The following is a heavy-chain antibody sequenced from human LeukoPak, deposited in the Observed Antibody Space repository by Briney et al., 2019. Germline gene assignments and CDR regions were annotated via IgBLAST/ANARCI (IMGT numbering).Heavy chain of an antibody. V-gene: IGHV3-7*01. Sequence: PGGSLRLSCAASGFSFSNYWMNRVRQAPGKGLECVASAKQDGSEKYYVDSVKGRFTISRDNAKTSLYLQMNSLRAEDTAVYYCARLGPDYGDYNDAFDIWGQGTMVTVSS. CDR2: AKQDGSEK. CDR3: ARLGPDYGDYNDAFDI. D-gene: IGHD4-17*01. J-gene: IGHJ3*02. CDR1: GFSFSNYW.